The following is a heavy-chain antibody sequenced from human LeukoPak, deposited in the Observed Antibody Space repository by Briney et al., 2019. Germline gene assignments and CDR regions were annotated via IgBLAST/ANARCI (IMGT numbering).Heavy chain of an antibody. CDR2: ISGSGGST. J-gene: IGHJ3*02. D-gene: IGHD2-8*02. CDR1: GFTFTTYA. CDR3: AKLLVPTRLFDAFDI. Sequence: PGGSLRLSCAASGFTFTTYAITWVRQAPGKGLEWASPISGSGGSTYYADSVKGRFTISRDSSKNTLYLQMNSLRAEDTAIYYCAKLLVPTRLFDAFDIWGQGTMVTVSS. V-gene: IGHV3-23*01.